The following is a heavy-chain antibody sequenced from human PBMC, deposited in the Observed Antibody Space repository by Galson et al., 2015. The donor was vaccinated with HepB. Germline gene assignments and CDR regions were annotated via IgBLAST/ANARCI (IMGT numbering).Heavy chain of an antibody. CDR1: GFTFDDYA. CDR3: AKDIGDYGDFDNFDY. J-gene: IGHJ4*02. Sequence: SLRLSCAASGFTFDDYAMHWVRQAPGKGLEWVSGISWNSVKIGYADSVKGRFTISRDNAKNSLYLQMNSLRPEDTALYYCAKDIGDYGDFDNFDYWGQGTLVTVSS. V-gene: IGHV3-9*01. D-gene: IGHD4-17*01. CDR2: ISWNSVKI.